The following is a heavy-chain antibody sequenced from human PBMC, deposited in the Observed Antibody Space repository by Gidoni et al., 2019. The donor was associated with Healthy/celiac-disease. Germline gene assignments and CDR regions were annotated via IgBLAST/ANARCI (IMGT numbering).Heavy chain of an antibody. CDR3: ARDLSGYYGMDV. V-gene: IGHV1-69*01. J-gene: IGHJ6*02. CDR1: GCTFSSYA. Sequence: QVQLVQSGAEVKKPVSSVKVSCKASGCTFSSYAISWVRQAPGQGLEWMGGIIPIFGTANYAQKFQGRVTITADESTSTAYMELSSLRSEDTAVYYCARDLSGYYGMDVWGQGTTVTVSS. CDR2: IIPIFGTA.